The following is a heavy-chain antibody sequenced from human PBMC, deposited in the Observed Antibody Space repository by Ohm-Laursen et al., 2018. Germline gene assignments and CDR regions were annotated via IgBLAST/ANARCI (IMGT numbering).Heavy chain of an antibody. CDR2: ISSSGSTI. CDR3: ARNVDDGGLGPIDY. Sequence: SLRLSCAASGFTFSDYYMSWIRQAPGKRLEWVSYISSSGSTIYYADSVKGRFTISRDNAKNSLFLQMNSLRAEDTAVYYCARNVDDGGLGPIDYWGQGTLVTVSS. J-gene: IGHJ4*02. CDR1: GFTFSDYY. V-gene: IGHV3-11*01. D-gene: IGHD4-23*01.